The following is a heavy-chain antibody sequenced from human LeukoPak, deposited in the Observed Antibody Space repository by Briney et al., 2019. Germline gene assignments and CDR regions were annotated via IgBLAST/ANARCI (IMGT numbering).Heavy chain of an antibody. CDR2: IYSDDST. CDR1: GLTVSSNY. V-gene: IGHV3-66*02. D-gene: IGHD1-26*01. CDR3: ARDGRVGATRLNI. J-gene: IGHJ3*02. Sequence: PGGSLRHSCAASGLTVSSNYMSWVRKAPGKGLEWVSVIYSDDSTYYADSVRGRFTIPRDNSKNTLYLQMDSLRAEDTAVYYCARDGRVGATRLNIWGQGTMVTVSS.